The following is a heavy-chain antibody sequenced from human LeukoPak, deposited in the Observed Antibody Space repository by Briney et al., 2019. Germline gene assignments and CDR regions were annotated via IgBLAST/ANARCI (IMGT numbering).Heavy chain of an antibody. J-gene: IGHJ4*02. CDR2: IYYSGST. V-gene: IGHV4-59*01. Sequence: SETLSLTCTVSGGSISSYYWSWIRQPAGKGLEWIGYIYYSGSTNYNPSLKSRVTISVDTSKNQFSLKLSSVTAADTAVYYCARGENRMVRGVIMYYFDYWGQGTLVTVSS. CDR3: ARGENRMVRGVIMYYFDY. D-gene: IGHD3-10*01. CDR1: GGSISSYY.